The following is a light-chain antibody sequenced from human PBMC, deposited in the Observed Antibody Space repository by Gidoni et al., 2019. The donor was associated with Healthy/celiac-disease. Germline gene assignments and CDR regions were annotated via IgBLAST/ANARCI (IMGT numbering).Light chain of an antibody. J-gene: IGLJ3*02. CDR3: CSYAGSSTNWV. CDR2: EVS. CDR1: SSDVGSYNL. V-gene: IGLV2-23*02. Sequence: QSALTQPASVSGSPGQSITNSCTGTSSDVGSYNLVSWYQQHPGKAPKLMIYEVSKRPSGVSNRFSGSKSGNTASLTISGLQAEDEPDYYCCSYAGSSTNWVFGGGTKLTVL.